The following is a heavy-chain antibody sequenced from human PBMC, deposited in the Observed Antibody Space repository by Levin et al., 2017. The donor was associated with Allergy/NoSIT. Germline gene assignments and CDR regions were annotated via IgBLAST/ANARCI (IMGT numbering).Heavy chain of an antibody. CDR1: GFTFSSYG. J-gene: IGHJ6*04. CDR2: ISYDGSNK. V-gene: IGHV3-30*18. CDR3: AKDGRPGDYNWNAQDV. D-gene: IGHD1-20*01. Sequence: LSLTCAASGFTFSSYGMHWVRQAPGKGLEWVAVISYDGSNKYYADSVKGRFTISRDNSKNTLYLQMNSLRAEDTAVYYCAKDGRPGDYNWNAQDVWGKGTTVTVSS.